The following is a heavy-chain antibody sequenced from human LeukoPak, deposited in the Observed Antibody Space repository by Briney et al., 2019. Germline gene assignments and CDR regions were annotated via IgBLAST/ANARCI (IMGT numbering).Heavy chain of an antibody. CDR3: ARRRYYDGSGYLD. CDR2: IYYSGRT. J-gene: IGHJ1*01. Sequence: PSETLSLTCSVSGDSISRSDSYWDWIRQPPGKGLEWIGTIYYSGRTYYSPSLKSRVTMSVDTSNNQFSLNLRPVTAADTAVYYCARRRYYDGSGYLDWGQGTLLSVSS. V-gene: IGHV4-39*01. D-gene: IGHD3-22*01. CDR1: GDSISRSDSY.